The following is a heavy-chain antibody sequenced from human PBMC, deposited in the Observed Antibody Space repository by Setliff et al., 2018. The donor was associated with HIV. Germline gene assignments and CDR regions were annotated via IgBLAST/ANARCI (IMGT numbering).Heavy chain of an antibody. D-gene: IGHD1-26*01. V-gene: IGHV1-18*01. CDR2: ISPYTGNT. CDR1: GYRFTSHG. J-gene: IGHJ5*02. CDR3: ARARLQGIVTAVGPRDNCLDP. Sequence: ASVKVSCKASGYRFTSHGMSWVRQAPGQGLEWMGWISPYTGNTDYAPRLLGRVTMTTDTSTSTAYLELRSLTSDDTAVYYCARARLQGIVTAVGPRDNCLDPWGQGTRVTVSS.